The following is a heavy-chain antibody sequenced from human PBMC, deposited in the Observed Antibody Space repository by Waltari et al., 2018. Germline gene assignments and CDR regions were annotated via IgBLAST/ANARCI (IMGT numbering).Heavy chain of an antibody. CDR3: ARGGAAAGNFNY. V-gene: IGHV4-31*03. J-gene: IGHJ4*02. Sequence: QVQLQESGPGLAKPSQTLSLTCTVSGGSVSSGGYYWSWIRQHPGKGLEWIGYIYHNGSTYYNPSLKSRVTILEGTSKNQFSLKLTSVTAADTAVYYCARGGAAAGNFNYWGQGTLVTVSS. CDR1: GGSVSSGGYY. CDR2: IYHNGST. D-gene: IGHD6-13*01.